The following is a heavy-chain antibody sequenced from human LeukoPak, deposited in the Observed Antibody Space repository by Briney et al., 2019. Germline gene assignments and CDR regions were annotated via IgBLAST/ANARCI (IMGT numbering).Heavy chain of an antibody. CDR2: INPNSGGT. V-gene: IGHV1-2*02. J-gene: IGHJ4*02. CDR3: ARAYCGADCYSALDY. CDR1: GYTFIGYY. Sequence: ASVKVSGMASGYTFIGYYVHWVRQAPGQGLEYMGWINPNSGGTNYAQKFQGRVTMTRDTSISTAYMELSRLRSDDTAVYYCARAYCGADCYSALDYWGQGTLVTVSS. D-gene: IGHD2-21*02.